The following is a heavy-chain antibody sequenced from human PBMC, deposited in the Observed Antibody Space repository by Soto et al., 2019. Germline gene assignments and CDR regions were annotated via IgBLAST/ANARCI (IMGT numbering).Heavy chain of an antibody. CDR1: GGTLSSFINYP. J-gene: IGHJ4*02. CDR3: ARRDTSGFLRYFDN. D-gene: IGHD3-3*01. CDR2: IVPNVGTV. Sequence: SVKVSCKASGGTLSSFINYPINWVRQAPGQGLEWMGGIVPNVGTVNYAQKFQGRVTITADKSTGTAYMEVSSLRSEDTALYYCARRDTSGFLRYFDNWGQGTLVTVS. V-gene: IGHV1-69*06.